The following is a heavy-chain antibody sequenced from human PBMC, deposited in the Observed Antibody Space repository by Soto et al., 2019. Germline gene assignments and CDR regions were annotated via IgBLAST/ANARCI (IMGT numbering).Heavy chain of an antibody. CDR3: ARDFDSSTFYSP. J-gene: IGHJ5*02. CDR1: GGSISTSSSY. CDR2: MNNGGNT. Sequence: QLQLQESGPGLVKPSETLSLTCTVSGGSISTSSSYWGWIRQPPGKGLEWIGNMNNGGNTYYNPSLKSRVTISINTSKNQFSLKLNSVTAADTAVYYCARDFDSSTFYSPWGQGTLVTVSS. D-gene: IGHD6-19*01. V-gene: IGHV4-39*02.